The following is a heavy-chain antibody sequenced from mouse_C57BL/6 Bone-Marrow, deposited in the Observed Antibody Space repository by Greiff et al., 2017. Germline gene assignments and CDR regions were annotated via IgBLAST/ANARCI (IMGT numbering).Heavy chain of an antibody. J-gene: IGHJ1*03. CDR2: INPNNGGT. CDR3: ARLGGYYVDWYFDV. CDR1: GYTFTDYN. Sequence: EVQLQQSGPELVKPGASVKIPCKASGYTFTDYNMDWVKQSHGKSLEWIGDINPNNGGTIYNQKFKGKATLTVDKSSSTAYMELRSLTSEDTAVYYCARLGGYYVDWYFDVWGTGTTVTVSS. D-gene: IGHD2-3*01. V-gene: IGHV1-18*01.